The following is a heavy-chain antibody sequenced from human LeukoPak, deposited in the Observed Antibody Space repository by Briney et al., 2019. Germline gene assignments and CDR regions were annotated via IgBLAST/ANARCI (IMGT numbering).Heavy chain of an antibody. Sequence: GGSLRLSCAASGFTFSSYVMSWVRQAPGKGLEWVSYIDGSGGSTNYADSVKGRFTISRDNSKNTLYLQMNSLRVEDTAIYYCAKENWYLYDNNWYRTWFDPWDQGTLVTVSS. CDR1: GFTFSSYV. D-gene: IGHD1-1*01. V-gene: IGHV3-23*01. J-gene: IGHJ5*02. CDR3: AKENWYLYDNNWYRTWFDP. CDR2: IDGSGGST.